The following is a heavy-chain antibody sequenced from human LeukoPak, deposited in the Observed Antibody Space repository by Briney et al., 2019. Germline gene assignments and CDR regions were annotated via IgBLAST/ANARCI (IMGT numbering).Heavy chain of an antibody. J-gene: IGHJ5*02. CDR3: ARAREVTGLTP. Sequence: ASVKVSCKASVYRFSGNYIHWVRQAPGQGLEWMAWINPNSGDTNYAQKFQGRVTVTRDTSISTVYMDLSRLRYDDTAIYYCARAREVTGLTPWGQGTLVTVSS. CDR1: VYRFSGNY. CDR2: INPNSGDT. V-gene: IGHV1-2*02. D-gene: IGHD3-9*01.